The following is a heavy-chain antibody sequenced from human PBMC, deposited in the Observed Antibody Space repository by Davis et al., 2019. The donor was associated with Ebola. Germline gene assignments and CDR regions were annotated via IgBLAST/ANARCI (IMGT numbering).Heavy chain of an antibody. V-gene: IGHV4-34*01. CDR3: ARHPNWNDGLDY. D-gene: IGHD1-1*01. CDR1: GGSFSGYY. CDR2: INHSGST. Sequence: SETLSLTCAVYGGSFSGYYWSWIRQPPGKGLEWIGEINHSGSTNYNPSLKSRVIISADTSKNQLSLKLSSVTAADTAAYYCARHPNWNDGLDYWGQGTLVTVSS. J-gene: IGHJ4*02.